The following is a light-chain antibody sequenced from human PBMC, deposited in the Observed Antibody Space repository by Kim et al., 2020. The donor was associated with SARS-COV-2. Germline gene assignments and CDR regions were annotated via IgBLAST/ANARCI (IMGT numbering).Light chain of an antibody. J-gene: IGLJ2*01. V-gene: IGLV4-69*01. CDR2: LNSDGSH. CDR3: QTWDTGIRV. Sequence: ASVKLTCTLSSGHDNFAVAWHQQQPEKGPRFLLKLNSDGSHNRGDGIPVRFSGSTAGAERYLTISSLQSEDEADYYCQTWDTGIRVFGGGTRLTVL. CDR1: SGHDNFA.